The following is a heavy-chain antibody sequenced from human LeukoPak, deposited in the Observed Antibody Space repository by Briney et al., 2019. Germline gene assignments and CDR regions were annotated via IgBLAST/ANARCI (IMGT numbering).Heavy chain of an antibody. CDR2: INHSGST. J-gene: IGHJ4*02. CDR3: ARVTGYMIEDYFDY. Sequence: PSETPSLTCAVYGGSFSGYYWSWIRQPPGKGLEWIGEINHSGSTNYNPSLKSRVTISVDTSKSQFSLKLNSVTAADTAVYYCARVTGYMIEDYFDYWGQGILVTVSS. V-gene: IGHV4-34*01. CDR1: GGSFSGYY. D-gene: IGHD3-9*01.